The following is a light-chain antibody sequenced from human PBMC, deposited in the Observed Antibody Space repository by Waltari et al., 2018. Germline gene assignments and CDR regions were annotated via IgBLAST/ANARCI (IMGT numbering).Light chain of an antibody. V-gene: IGKV3-20*01. Sequence: EIVLTQSPGTLSLSPGERATPSCRASQSVSSSYVAWYQQKPGQAPRLLIYGASSRATGIPDRFSGSGSGTDFTLTISRLEPEDFAVYYCQQYGSSPAWTFGQGTKVEIK. J-gene: IGKJ1*01. CDR1: QSVSSSY. CDR3: QQYGSSPAWT. CDR2: GAS.